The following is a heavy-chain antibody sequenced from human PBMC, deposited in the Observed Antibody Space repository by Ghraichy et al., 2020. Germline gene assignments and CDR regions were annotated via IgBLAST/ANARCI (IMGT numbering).Heavy chain of an antibody. J-gene: IGHJ6*02. CDR2: ISANGETT. D-gene: IGHD3-3*01. CDR1: GFTFSRNA. V-gene: IGHV3-23*01. Sequence: GGSLRLSCAASGFTFSRNAMNWVRQAPGRGLEWVSAISANGETTNYADSVKGRFTISRDNSQNTVYLHMNSLRAEDTALYYCAKDFNYDFWSGYLYYGMDVWGQGTTVTVSS. CDR3: AKDFNYDFWSGYLYYGMDV.